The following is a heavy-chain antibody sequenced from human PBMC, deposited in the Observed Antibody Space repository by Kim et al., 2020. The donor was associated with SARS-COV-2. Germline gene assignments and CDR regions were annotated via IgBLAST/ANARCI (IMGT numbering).Heavy chain of an antibody. CDR1: GFTFSSYS. Sequence: GGSLRLSCAASGFTFSSYSMNWVRQAPGKGLEWVSSISSSSSYIYYADSMKGRFTISRDNAKNSLYLQMNSLRAEDTAVYYCARDVNFDWLSLHDAFDIWGQGTMVTVSS. D-gene: IGHD3-9*01. V-gene: IGHV3-21*01. J-gene: IGHJ3*02. CDR2: ISSSSSYI. CDR3: ARDVNFDWLSLHDAFDI.